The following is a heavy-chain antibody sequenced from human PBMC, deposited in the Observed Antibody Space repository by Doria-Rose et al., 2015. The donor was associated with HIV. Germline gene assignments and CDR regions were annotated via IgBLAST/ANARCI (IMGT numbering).Heavy chain of an antibody. V-gene: IGHV2-26*01. D-gene: IGHD6-13*01. CDR2: IFSDDER. CDR1: GVSLSSPGMG. Sequence: QEPGPVLVKPTETLTLTCTVSGVSLSSPGMGVSWIRQPPGKALEWLANIFSDDERSYKTSLKSRLTISRGTSKGQVVLTMTDMDPVDTATYYCARIKSSRWYHKYYFDFWGQGTLVIVSA. CDR3: ARIKSSRWYHKYYFDF. J-gene: IGHJ4*02.